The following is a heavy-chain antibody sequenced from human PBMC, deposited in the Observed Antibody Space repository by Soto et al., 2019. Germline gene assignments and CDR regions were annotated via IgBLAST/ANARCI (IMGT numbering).Heavy chain of an antibody. J-gene: IGHJ5*02. D-gene: IGHD2-21*01. CDR1: GGSVSSEGYY. CDR3: ARERGDSHWIDP. V-gene: IGHV4-61*08. CDR2: VENSGST. Sequence: SETLSLTCSVSGGSVSSEGYYWSWIRQTPGKGLEWIGNVENSGSTKYNPYLKSRVTISVDTSKNQFSLKLSSVTGADTAVYYCARERGDSHWIDPWGQGTLVTVSS.